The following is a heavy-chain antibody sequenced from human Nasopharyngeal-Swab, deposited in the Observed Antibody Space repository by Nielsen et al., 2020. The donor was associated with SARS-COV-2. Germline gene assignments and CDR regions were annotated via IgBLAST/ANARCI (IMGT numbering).Heavy chain of an antibody. Sequence: ASVKVSCKASGFTFTSYGISWVRQAPGQGLEWMGWISAYNGRTYYAQKFQGRVTMTTDTSTSTAYMDQRKIRTDDTAGEEWERDKRGHDNWGQGTLVTVSS. V-gene: IGHV1-18*01. CDR1: GFTFTSYG. CDR3: ERDKRGHDN. CDR2: ISAYNGRT. J-gene: IGHJ4*02. D-gene: IGHD6-25*01.